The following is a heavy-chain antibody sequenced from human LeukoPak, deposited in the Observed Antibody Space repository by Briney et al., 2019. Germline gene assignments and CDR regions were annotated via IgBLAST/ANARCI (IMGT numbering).Heavy chain of an antibody. CDR3: VKGDGWYFNL. CDR2: IKDDGSHI. V-gene: IGHV3-74*01. Sequence: PGGSMRLSCAPSGFSPSSYWMFWVRQAPGKGLLWVSHIKDDGSHIAYADSVKGRFTISRDNAKNTLYLEMNSLRVEDTAVYYCVKGDGWYFNLWGRGALVTVSS. J-gene: IGHJ2*01. CDR1: GFSPSSYW.